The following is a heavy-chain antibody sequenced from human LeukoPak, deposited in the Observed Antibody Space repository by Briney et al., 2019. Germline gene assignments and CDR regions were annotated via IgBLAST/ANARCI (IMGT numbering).Heavy chain of an antibody. CDR1: GFTFSTYS. V-gene: IGHV3-48*04. Sequence: PGGSLRLSCAASGFTFSTYSMNWVRQAPGKGLEWVSYISSSSTAILYGDSVKGRFTISRDDAKNSLYLQMNSLRAEDTAVYFCARGINYYDSSSFYDSFDYWGQGALVTVSS. J-gene: IGHJ4*02. CDR2: ISSSSTAI. CDR3: ARGINYYDSSSFYDSFDY. D-gene: IGHD3-22*01.